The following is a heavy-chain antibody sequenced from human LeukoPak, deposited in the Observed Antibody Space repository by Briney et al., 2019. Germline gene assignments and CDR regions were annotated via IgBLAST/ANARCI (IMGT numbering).Heavy chain of an antibody. CDR3: ARWTSTDAFDI. Sequence: SETLSLTCTVSGGSISSYYWSWIRQPPGKGLEWIGYIYYSGSTNYNPSLKSRVTISVDTSKNQFSLKLSSVTAADTAVYYCARWTSTDAFDIWGQGTIVTVSS. CDR1: GGSISSYY. V-gene: IGHV4-59*01. J-gene: IGHJ3*02. D-gene: IGHD3/OR15-3a*01. CDR2: IYYSGST.